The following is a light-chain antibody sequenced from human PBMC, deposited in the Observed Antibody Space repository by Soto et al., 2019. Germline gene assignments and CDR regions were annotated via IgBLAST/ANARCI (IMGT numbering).Light chain of an antibody. V-gene: IGKV2-30*01. CDR1: QCLVNGAGNTY. Sequence: DVVLTQSPLSLPVTLGQPASISCRSSQCLVNGAGNTYLNWFHQRPGQSPRRLIYKVSNRDSGVPDRFSGSGSGTDFTLKISRVEAEDIGVYYCMQGTHWPPYTFGQGTKLEIK. CDR3: MQGTHWPPYT. CDR2: KVS. J-gene: IGKJ2*01.